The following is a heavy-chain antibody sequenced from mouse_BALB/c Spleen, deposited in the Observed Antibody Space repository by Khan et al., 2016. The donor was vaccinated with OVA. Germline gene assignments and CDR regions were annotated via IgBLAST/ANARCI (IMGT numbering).Heavy chain of an antibody. J-gene: IGHJ3*01. CDR3: TRGGYSSFAY. Sequence: EVQLQESGTVLARPGASVKMSCKASGYSFTSYLIHWVKQRPGQGLEWIGGIYPGNSDTSYNQKFKDKAKLTAGTSASTAYMELSSLANEDSAVYYCTRGGYSSFAYWGQVTLVTVSA. CDR2: IYPGNSDT. V-gene: IGHV1-5*01. CDR1: GYSFTSYL. D-gene: IGHD1-3*01.